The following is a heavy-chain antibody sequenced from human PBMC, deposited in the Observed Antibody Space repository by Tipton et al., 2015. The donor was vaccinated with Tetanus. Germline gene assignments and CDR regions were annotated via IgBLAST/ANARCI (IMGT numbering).Heavy chain of an antibody. D-gene: IGHD1-7*01. Sequence: TLSLTCTVSGGSISSSSYYWGWIRQPPGKGLEWIGSIYYSGSTYYNPSLKSRVTISVDTSKNQFSLKLSSVTAADTAVYYCARDHKTGTTRVWYYYYYGMDVWGQGTTVTVSS. V-gene: IGHV4-39*07. CDR1: GGSISSSSYY. J-gene: IGHJ6*02. CDR2: IYYSGST. CDR3: ARDHKTGTTRVWYYYYYGMDV.